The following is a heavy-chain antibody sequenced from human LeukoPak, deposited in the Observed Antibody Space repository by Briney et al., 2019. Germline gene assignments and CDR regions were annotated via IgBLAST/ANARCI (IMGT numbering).Heavy chain of an antibody. J-gene: IGHJ4*02. CDR3: ARYADYDLWSGIDY. D-gene: IGHD3-3*01. CDR1: GYTLTSYG. CDR2: ISAYKGNK. V-gene: IGHV1-18*01. Sequence: ASVKVSCKASGYTLTSYGISWVRQAPGQGLEWMGWISAYKGNKNYAQKLQGRDTMTTDTSTSTAYMELRSLRSDDTAVYYSARYADYDLWSGIDYWGQGTLVPVSS.